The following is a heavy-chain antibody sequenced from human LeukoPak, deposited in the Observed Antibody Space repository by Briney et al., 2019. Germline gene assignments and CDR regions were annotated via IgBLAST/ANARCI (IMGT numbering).Heavy chain of an antibody. J-gene: IGHJ4*02. CDR2: INPNSGDT. CDR3: ARGGQGRTPDY. Sequence: ASVKVSCKASGYTFTAYYIHWVRQAPGQGLEWMGWINPNSGDTKYEQKFQGRVTMNRDTSISTAYMEVSRLIFDDTAVYYCARGGQGRTPDYWGQGTLVTVSS. V-gene: IGHV1-2*02. CDR1: GYTFTAYY. D-gene: IGHD1-14*01.